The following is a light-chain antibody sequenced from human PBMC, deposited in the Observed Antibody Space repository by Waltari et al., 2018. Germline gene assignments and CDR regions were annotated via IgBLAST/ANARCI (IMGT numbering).Light chain of an antibody. J-gene: IGLJ2*01. CDR2: RNN. CDR3: AAWDDSLSVVV. Sequence: QSVLTQPPSASGTPGQRVTISCSGSSSNIGSNYVYWYQQLPGTAPKLLRYRNNQRPSGVPDRFSGSKSGTSASLAISGLRSEDEADYYCAAWDDSLSVVVFGGGTKLTVL. CDR1: SSNIGSNY. V-gene: IGLV1-47*01.